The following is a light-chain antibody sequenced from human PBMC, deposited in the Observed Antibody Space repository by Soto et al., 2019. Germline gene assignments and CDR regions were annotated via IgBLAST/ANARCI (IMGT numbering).Light chain of an antibody. J-gene: IGKJ1*01. V-gene: IGKV3-15*01. CDR1: QSVGIN. CDR2: DAS. Sequence: MSQSPVILSVSPGERATLSCRASQSVGINLAWYQQKPGQAPRLLIYDASSRATGAPARFSGSGSGTDFTLTISSLQSEDFAVYYCQQYNNWHWTFGQGTKVDIK. CDR3: QQYNNWHWT.